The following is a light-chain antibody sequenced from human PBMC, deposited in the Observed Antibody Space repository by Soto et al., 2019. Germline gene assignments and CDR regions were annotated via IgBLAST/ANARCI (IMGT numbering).Light chain of an antibody. CDR2: AAS. V-gene: IGKV1-9*01. CDR1: QGFSNS. J-gene: IGKJ2*02. CDR3: QRPDSYPCT. Sequence: DIQLTQSPSFLSASVGDRVTITCRASQGFSNSLAWYQQKPGKAPKLLIYAASTLQSGVPSRFSGSGSGTEFTLTISGLHPEDFATYYCQRPDSYPCTFGQGTKLEIK.